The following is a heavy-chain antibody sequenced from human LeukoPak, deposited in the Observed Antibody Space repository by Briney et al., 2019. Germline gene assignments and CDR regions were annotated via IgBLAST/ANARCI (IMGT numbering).Heavy chain of an antibody. D-gene: IGHD3-3*01. CDR1: GFTFGSYS. CDR3: AKTFPYGTTWYGFCDY. Sequence: PGGSLRLSCAASGFTFGSYSMTWVRQAPGRGLDWLSAISGSGGSTYYADSVKGRFTISRDNSKNTLYLQMNSLRAEDTAVYYCAKTFPYGTTWYGFCDYWGQGALVTVSS. V-gene: IGHV3-23*01. CDR2: ISGSGGST. J-gene: IGHJ4*02.